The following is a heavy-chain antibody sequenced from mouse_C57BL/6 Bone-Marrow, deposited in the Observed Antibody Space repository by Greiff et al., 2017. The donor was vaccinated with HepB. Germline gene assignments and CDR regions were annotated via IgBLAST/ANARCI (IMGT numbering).Heavy chain of an antibody. CDR1: GYAFTNYL. CDR2: INPGSGGT. D-gene: IGHD4-1*01. Sequence: VQVVESGAELVRPGTSVKVSCKASGYAFTNYLIEWVKQRPGQGLEWIGVINPGSGGTNYNEKFKGKATLTADKSSSTAYMQLSSLTSEDSAVYFCARRLTWTGDYWGQGTTLTVSS. V-gene: IGHV1-54*01. J-gene: IGHJ2*01. CDR3: ARRLTWTGDY.